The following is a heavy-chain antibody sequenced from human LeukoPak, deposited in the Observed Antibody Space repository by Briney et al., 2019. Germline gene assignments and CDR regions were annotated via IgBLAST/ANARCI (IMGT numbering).Heavy chain of an antibody. CDR2: IT. V-gene: IGHV4-38-2*01. CDR3: ARQWRDGDWFDP. J-gene: IGHJ5*02. CDR1: GYSISSGYY. Sequence: SETLSLTCAVSGYSISSGYYWGWIRQPPGKGLEWIGSITYYNPSLKSRVTISVDTSKNQFSLKPSSVTAADTAVYYCARQWRDGDWFDPWGQGTLVTVSS. D-gene: IGHD6-19*01.